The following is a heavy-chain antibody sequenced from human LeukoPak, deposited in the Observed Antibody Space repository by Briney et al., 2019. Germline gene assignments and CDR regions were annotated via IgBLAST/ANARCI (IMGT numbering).Heavy chain of an antibody. V-gene: IGHV3-30*04. Sequence: PGGSLRLSCAASGFTFSSYAMPWVRQAPGKGLEWVAVISYDGSNKYYADSVKGRFTISRDNSKNTLYLQMNSQRAEDTAVYYXXXXXXXXTTVTPPYVWGQGTLVTVSS. CDR3: XXXXXXXTTVTPPYV. CDR2: ISYDGSNK. J-gene: IGHJ4*02. D-gene: IGHD4-17*01. CDR1: GFTFSSYA.